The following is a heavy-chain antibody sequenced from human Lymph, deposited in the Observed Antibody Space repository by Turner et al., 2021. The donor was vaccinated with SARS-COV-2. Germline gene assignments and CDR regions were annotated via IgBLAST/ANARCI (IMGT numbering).Heavy chain of an antibody. J-gene: IGHJ6*02. CDR3: ARGRLRFLEWSHYYYTMDV. Sequence: QVQLQQWRAGLLKPSETLSLTCAVYGWSFSGYYWTWIRQPPGKGLEWIGDINHSGGTNYNPALKSRVIISVDTSKNQFYLKLSSVTAADTAVYYCARGRLRFLEWSHYYYTMDVWGQGTTVTVSS. D-gene: IGHD3-3*01. CDR1: GWSFSGYY. CDR2: INHSGGT. V-gene: IGHV4-34*01.